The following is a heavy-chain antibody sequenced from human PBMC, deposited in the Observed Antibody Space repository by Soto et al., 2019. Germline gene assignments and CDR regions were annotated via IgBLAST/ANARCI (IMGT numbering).Heavy chain of an antibody. D-gene: IGHD2-21*01. CDR3: ARLRVGVNWYFDL. V-gene: IGHV3-11*06. CDR2: ISSSGSYI. Sequence: QMQLVELGGDLVKPGGSLRLSCEASGFTFSDYYMSWIRQVPGQGLEWLSFISSSGSYIKYSDSMRGRLTVSRDNGKNSLYLQMHSLRVEDTAVYYCARLRVGVNWYFDLWGRGTMVPVSA. CDR1: GFTFSDYY. J-gene: IGHJ2*01.